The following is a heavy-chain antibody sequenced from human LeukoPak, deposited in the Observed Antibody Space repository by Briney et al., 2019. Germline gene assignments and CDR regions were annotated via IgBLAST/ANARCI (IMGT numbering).Heavy chain of an antibody. V-gene: IGHV3-74*01. CDR2: INTDGSDT. CDR1: GLTFSNHW. CDR3: ARNNWGIDD. D-gene: IGHD7-27*01. Sequence: GESLRLSCAASGLTFSNHWMHWVRQVSGKGLVWVSRINTDGSDTSYADSVEGRFTISRDNARNTLYLQMNSLRPEDTAVYYCARNNWGIDDWGQGTLVTVSS. J-gene: IGHJ4*02.